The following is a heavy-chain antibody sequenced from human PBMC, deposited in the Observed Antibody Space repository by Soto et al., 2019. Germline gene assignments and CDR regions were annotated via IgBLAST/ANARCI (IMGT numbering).Heavy chain of an antibody. V-gene: IGHV4-4*07. CDR3: EKGAGTPWFDP. CDR2: IQTNGHT. J-gene: IGHJ5*02. Sequence: QVQLQESGPGLVKPSETLSLICSVSGGSLRGYHWSLIRQPAGKGLEWLGRIQTNGHTDYDPSLMSRVPISIETYNRQFSLTVTSVTAADTAVFFCEKGAGTPWFDPWGQGTPVTVSS. CDR1: GGSLRGYH.